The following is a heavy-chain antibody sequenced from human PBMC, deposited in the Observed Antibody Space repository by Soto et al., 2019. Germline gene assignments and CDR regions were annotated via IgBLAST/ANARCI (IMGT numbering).Heavy chain of an antibody. CDR2: IFSSGST. D-gene: IGHD2-15*01. Sequence: SETQSLTCPVSGGSITDYSWVWIRQPAGKGLEWIGRIFSSGSTNYNPSLKGRTTMSLAPSKNQSSLKLNSATALDTAVYLCARAQGVVVNPEKWFDTWGPGILVNVSS. V-gene: IGHV4-4*07. J-gene: IGHJ5*02. CDR1: GGSITDYS. CDR3: ARAQGVVVNPEKWFDT.